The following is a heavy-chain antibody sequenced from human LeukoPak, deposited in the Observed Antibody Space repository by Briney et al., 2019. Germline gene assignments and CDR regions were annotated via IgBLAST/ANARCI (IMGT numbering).Heavy chain of an antibody. J-gene: IGHJ4*02. D-gene: IGHD3-22*01. CDR3: ARYISSGLDY. CDR2: IYYTGRT. V-gene: IGHV4-61*05. CDR1: GGSISSSSYY. Sequence: SETLSLTCIVSGGSISSSSYYWGWIRQPPGKGLEWIGYIYYTGRTNYSPSLKSRITMSVDTSKNQFSLNLNSVIAADTAVYYCARYISSGLDYWGQGTLVTVSS.